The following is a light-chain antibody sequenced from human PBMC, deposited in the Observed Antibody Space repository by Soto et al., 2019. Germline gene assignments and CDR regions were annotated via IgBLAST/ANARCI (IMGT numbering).Light chain of an antibody. CDR3: QQYGHSLWT. Sequence: EIVLTQSPGTLSLSPGERATLSCRASQSVGSSLAWYQQKPGQAPRLLIYGASSRATGIPDRFSGSGSGTDFTLTISRLEPEDYAVYYCQQYGHSLWTFGQGTKVDIK. J-gene: IGKJ1*01. V-gene: IGKV3-20*01. CDR2: GAS. CDR1: QSVGSS.